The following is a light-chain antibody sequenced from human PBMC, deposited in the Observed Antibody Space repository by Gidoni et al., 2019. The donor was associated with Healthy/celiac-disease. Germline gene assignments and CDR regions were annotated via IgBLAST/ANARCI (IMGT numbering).Light chain of an antibody. J-gene: IGKJ1*01. Sequence: IVLTQSPGTLSLSPGERATLSCRASQSVSSSYLAWYQQKPGQAPRLLIYGASSRATGIPDRCSGSVSGTDFTLTISRLEPEDVAVYYCQQYGSSPGTFGQGTKVEIK. V-gene: IGKV3-20*01. CDR3: QQYGSSPGT. CDR2: GAS. CDR1: QSVSSSY.